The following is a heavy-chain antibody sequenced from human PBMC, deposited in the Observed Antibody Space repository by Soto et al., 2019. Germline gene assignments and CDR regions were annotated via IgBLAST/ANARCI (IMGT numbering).Heavy chain of an antibody. CDR2: ISSSSDKT. CDR1: GFSFSDSS. Sequence: LVESGGDLVYPGGSLRLSCVGSGFSFSDSSMNWVRQAPGKGLQWVSYISSSSDKTYYADSVKGQFTVSRDNAKNALFLQMNSLRDDDTATYFCARLPKGSLVTAWGQGNRVTVSS. J-gene: IGHJ4*02. CDR3: ARLPKGSLVTA. V-gene: IGHV3-48*02. D-gene: IGHD2-21*02.